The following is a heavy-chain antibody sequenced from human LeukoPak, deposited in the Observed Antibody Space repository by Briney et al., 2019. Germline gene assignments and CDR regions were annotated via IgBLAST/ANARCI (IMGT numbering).Heavy chain of an antibody. CDR3: ARRRSGSYHLDY. Sequence: GGSLRLSCVASGFTFDEYTMHWVRQAPGKGLEWVSLISWDGDRTYYADSVKGRFTISRDNSKNTLYLQMNSLRAEDTAVYYCARRRSGSYHLDYWGQGTLVTVSS. CDR2: ISWDGDRT. V-gene: IGHV3-43*01. J-gene: IGHJ4*02. D-gene: IGHD1-26*01. CDR1: GFTFDEYT.